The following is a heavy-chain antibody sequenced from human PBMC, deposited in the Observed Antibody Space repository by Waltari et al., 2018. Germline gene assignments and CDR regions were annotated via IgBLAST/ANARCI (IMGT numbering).Heavy chain of an antibody. Sequence: QVQLVQSGSELTKPGASVKVSCKASGYIFTHYAMNWVRQAPGQGLEWMGWINTKTGNTTYAQGFRGRFVFYLDTSVSTASLQISSLKAEDTAVYYCARGIQLWGRGSWYFDNWGQGTLVTVSS. CDR2: INTKTGNT. CDR1: GYIFTHYA. V-gene: IGHV7-4-1*02. CDR3: ARGIQLWGRGSWYFDN. D-gene: IGHD3-16*01. J-gene: IGHJ4*02.